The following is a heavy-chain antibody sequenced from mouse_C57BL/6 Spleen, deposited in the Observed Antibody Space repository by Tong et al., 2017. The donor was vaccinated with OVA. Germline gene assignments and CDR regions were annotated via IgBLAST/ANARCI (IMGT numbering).Heavy chain of an antibody. CDR1: GFSFNTYA. CDR3: AREDYGSSFDY. V-gene: IGHV10-1*01. J-gene: IGHJ4*01. Sequence: EVQLQESGGGLVQPKGSLKLSCAASGFSFNTYAMNWVRQAPGKGLEWVARIRSKSNNYATYYADSVKDRFTISRDDSESMLYLQMNNLKTEDTAMYYCAREDYGSSFDYWGQGTSVTVSS. D-gene: IGHD1-1*01. CDR2: IRSKSNNYAT.